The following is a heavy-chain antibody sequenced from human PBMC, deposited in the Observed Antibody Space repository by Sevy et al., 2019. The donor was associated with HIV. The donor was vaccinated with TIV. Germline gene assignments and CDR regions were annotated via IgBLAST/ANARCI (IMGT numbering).Heavy chain of an antibody. CDR2: IYYNGHI. CDR3: AGENAGGRVDS. CDR1: GGSITSLY. D-gene: IGHD3-10*01. Sequence: SETLSLTCTVSGGSITSLYWNWIRQPPGKGLEWIANIYYNGHINYNPSFKSGVTLSVDTSKNQFSLGLSSVTAADTAMYYCAGENAGGRVDSWGQGTLVTVSS. V-gene: IGHV4-59*08. J-gene: IGHJ5*01.